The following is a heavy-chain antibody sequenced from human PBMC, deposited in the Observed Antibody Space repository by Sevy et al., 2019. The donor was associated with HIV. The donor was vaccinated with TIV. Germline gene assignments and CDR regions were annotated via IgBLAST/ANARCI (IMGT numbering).Heavy chain of an antibody. J-gene: IGHJ6*02. CDR3: AKAPPGHCSSGSCPRAYYYYGMDV. D-gene: IGHD2-15*01. CDR2: ISGRGGGT. CDR1: GFSISTYA. V-gene: IGHV3-23*01. Sequence: GGSLRLSCAASGFSISTYAMNWVRQAPGKGLEWVSAISGRGGGTYYADSVEGRFTISRDNSKNTLYLQMNSLRAEDTAVYYCAKAPPGHCSSGSCPRAYYYYGMDVWGQGTTVTVSS.